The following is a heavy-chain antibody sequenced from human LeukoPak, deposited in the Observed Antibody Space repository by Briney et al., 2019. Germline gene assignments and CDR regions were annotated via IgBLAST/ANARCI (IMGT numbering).Heavy chain of an antibody. D-gene: IGHD2-2*01. Sequence: PSETLSLTCTVSGGSLRSYYWSWIRQPPGKGLEWIGYIYYSGSTNYNPSLKSRVTISIDMSKNQFSLRLSSVTAADTAVYCCARHNEDVQLFYGLDVWGQGTTVTVSS. CDR2: IYYSGST. CDR3: ARHNEDVQLFYGLDV. CDR1: GGSLRSYY. J-gene: IGHJ6*02. V-gene: IGHV4-59*08.